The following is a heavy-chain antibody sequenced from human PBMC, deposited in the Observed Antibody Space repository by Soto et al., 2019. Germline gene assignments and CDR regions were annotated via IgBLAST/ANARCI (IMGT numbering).Heavy chain of an antibody. CDR3: SRNMDYYYGPGSGNGHGV. CDR1: GYTFTAYY. CDR2: INPKFGDT. D-gene: IGHD3-10*01. Sequence: QVQLVQSGAEVKEPGDSVRVSCEASGYTFTAYYIHWVRQAPGPGLEWMGWINPKFGDTTYAQDFQGRLILTRDMSISTVYMDLSRLTSDDTAIYYCSRNMDYYYGPGSGNGHGVWGQGTTVNVFS. V-gene: IGHV1-2*02. J-gene: IGHJ6*02.